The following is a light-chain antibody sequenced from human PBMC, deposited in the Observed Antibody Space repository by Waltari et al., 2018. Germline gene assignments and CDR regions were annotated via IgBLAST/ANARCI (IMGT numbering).Light chain of an antibody. CDR1: NNNVGSYA. CDR2: GD. Sequence: QSALTQEASVSGTVGQKVTLSCIVNNNNVGSYAVSWYQQISHGAPKTVMFGDFLPSGIPDRFSGSKSGTTASLTISGLQPEDEADYYCSTWDYSLRAWVFGGGTILTVL. J-gene: IGLJ3*02. V-gene: IGLV1-36*01. CDR3: STWDYSLRAWV.